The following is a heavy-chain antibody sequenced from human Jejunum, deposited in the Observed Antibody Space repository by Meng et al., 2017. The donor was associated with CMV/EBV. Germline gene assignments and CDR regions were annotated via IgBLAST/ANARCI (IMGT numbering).Heavy chain of an antibody. CDR3: AHFVGGYYPSRPDY. D-gene: IGHD1-26*01. CDR2: IYRGDDK. Sequence: QIPLKESGPTLVKPPQTLTLTCSFSGFSPSTSGEGVGWIRQPPGKALEWLALIYRGDDKRYSPSLNSRLTIAKDTSKNEVVLTLTNMGPIDTGTYYCAHFVGGYYPSRPDYWGQGTLVTAS. CDR1: GFSPSTSGEG. V-gene: IGHV2-5*02. J-gene: IGHJ4*02.